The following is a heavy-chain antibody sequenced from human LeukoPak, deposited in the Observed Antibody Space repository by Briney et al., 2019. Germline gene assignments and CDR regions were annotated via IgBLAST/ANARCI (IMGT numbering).Heavy chain of an antibody. V-gene: IGHV4-61*01. D-gene: IGHD3-10*01. CDR2: IYYSGST. CDR1: GGSVSSGSYY. CDR3: ARGYYYGSGSYYYSYYYGMDV. Sequence: PSETLSPTCTVSGGSVSSGSYYWSWIRQPPGKGLEWIGYIYYSGSTNYNPSLKSRVTISVDTSKNQFSLKLSSVTAADTAVYYCARGYYYGSGSYYYSYYYGMDVWGKGTTVTVSS. J-gene: IGHJ6*04.